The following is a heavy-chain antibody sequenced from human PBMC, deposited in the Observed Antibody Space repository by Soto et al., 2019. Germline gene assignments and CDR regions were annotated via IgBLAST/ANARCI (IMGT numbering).Heavy chain of an antibody. J-gene: IGHJ4*02. CDR3: AKEVAIVVVVAAKDY. D-gene: IGHD2-15*01. V-gene: IGHV3-23*01. CDR1: GFTFSSHA. Sequence: GGSLRLSCAASGFTFSSHAMGWLRQTPGTGPEWVAFVDGSGYDTSYADSVKGRFTISRDNSKNTLYLQMNSLRAEDTAVYYCAKEVAIVVVVAAKDYWGQGTLVTVSS. CDR2: VDGSGYDT.